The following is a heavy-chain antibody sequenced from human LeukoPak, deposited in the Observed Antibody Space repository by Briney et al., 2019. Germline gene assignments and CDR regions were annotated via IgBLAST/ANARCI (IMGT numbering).Heavy chain of an antibody. CDR2: INPSGGST. V-gene: IGHV1-46*01. CDR1: GDTFTSYY. Sequence: GASVTVACKASGDTFTSYYMHGVRQAPGQGLEWMGIINPSGGSTSYAQKFQGRVTMTRDTSTSTVYMELSSLRSEDTAVYYCARDTTTVTTPGDYWGQGTLVTVSS. J-gene: IGHJ4*02. D-gene: IGHD4-17*01. CDR3: ARDTTTVTTPGDY.